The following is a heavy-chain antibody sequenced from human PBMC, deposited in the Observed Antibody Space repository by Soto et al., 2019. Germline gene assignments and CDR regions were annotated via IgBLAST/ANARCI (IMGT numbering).Heavy chain of an antibody. CDR3: ARGRAADYYYYMDV. Sequence: QVQLQQWGAGLLKPSETLSLTCAVYGGSFSGYYWSWIRQPPGKGLEWIGEINHSGSTNYNPSLKSRVTISVDTSKNQCSLKLSSVTAADTAVYYCARGRAADYYYYMDVWGKGTTVTVSS. CDR2: INHSGST. CDR1: GGSFSGYY. D-gene: IGHD6-13*01. V-gene: IGHV4-34*01. J-gene: IGHJ6*03.